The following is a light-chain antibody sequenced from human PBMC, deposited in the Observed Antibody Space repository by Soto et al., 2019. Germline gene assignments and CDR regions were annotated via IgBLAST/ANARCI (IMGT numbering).Light chain of an antibody. J-gene: IGKJ4*01. V-gene: IGKV3-20*01. CDR2: RAS. CDR3: QQYGSSPLT. Sequence: EIVFTQSPGTRSLSLGERATLSCRASQSVSSDYVAWYRQKPGQVPTVLIYRASTRATGIPDRFSGSGSGTDFTLTISRVEPEDFAVYYCQQYGSSPLTFGGGTKVDIK. CDR1: QSVSSDY.